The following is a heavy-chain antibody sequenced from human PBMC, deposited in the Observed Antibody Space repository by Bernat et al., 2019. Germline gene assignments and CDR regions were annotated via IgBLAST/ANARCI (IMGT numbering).Heavy chain of an antibody. J-gene: IGHJ5*02. CDR2: INPNSGGT. D-gene: IGHD5-12*01. CDR1: GYTFTGYY. Sequence: QVQLVQSGAEVKKPGASVKVPCKASGYTFTGYYMHWVRQAPGQGLEWMGRINPNSGGTNYAQKFQGRVTMTRDTSISTAYMELSRLRSDDTAVYYCARVALSGYDWYNWFDPWGQGTLVTVSS. CDR3: ARVALSGYDWYNWFDP. V-gene: IGHV1-2*06.